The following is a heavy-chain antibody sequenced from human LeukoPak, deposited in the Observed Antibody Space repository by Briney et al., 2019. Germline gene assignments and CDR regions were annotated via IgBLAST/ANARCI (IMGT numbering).Heavy chain of an antibody. Sequence: SETLSLTCAVYDESFSGYFWSWIRQPPGKGLEWIGEINHSGSTKYNPSLRSRITISVDTSKNQFSLRLRSVTAADTAVYYCARIGDYSDDWGQGSLVTVSS. V-gene: IGHV4-34*01. CDR3: ARIGDYSDD. J-gene: IGHJ4*02. CDR2: INHSGST. D-gene: IGHD3-10*01. CDR1: DESFSGYF.